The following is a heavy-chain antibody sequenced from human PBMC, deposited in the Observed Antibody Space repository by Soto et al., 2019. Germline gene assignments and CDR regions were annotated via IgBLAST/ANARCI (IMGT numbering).Heavy chain of an antibody. V-gene: IGHV1-24*01. CDR2: FDPEDGET. D-gene: IGHD3-10*01. CDR1: GYTLNELS. Sequence: GASVKVSCKVSGYTLNELSMHWVRQVPGKGLEWMGGFDPEDGETVYAQKFQGRVTMTEDTSTDTANMELSSLTSEDTAVYYCATGGPAGDFDYWGQGTLATVSS. J-gene: IGHJ4*02. CDR3: ATGGPAGDFDY.